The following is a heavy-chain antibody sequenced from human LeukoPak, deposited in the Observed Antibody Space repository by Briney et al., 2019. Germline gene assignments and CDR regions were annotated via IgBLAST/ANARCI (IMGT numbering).Heavy chain of an antibody. CDR1: GFTFSSYS. CDR2: ISSSSSTI. Sequence: GGSLRLSCAASGFTFSSYSMNWVRQAPGKGLEWVSYISSSSSTIYYADSVKGRFTISRDNSKNTLYLQMNSLRAEDTAVYYCAKDGDRPWYGARYCSSTSCYTVVDYWGQGTLVTVSS. D-gene: IGHD2-2*02. CDR3: AKDGDRPWYGARYCSSTSCYTVVDY. V-gene: IGHV3-48*01. J-gene: IGHJ4*02.